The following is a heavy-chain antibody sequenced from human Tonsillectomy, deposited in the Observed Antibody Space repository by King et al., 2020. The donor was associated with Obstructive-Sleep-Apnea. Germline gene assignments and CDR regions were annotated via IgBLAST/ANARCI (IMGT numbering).Heavy chain of an antibody. CDR1: GFTYRSYD. CDR2: IGTAGDT. J-gene: IGHJ6*02. CDR3: VRGIGSGFWSGPNVYAMDV. Sequence: VHLVESGGGLVQPGGSLRLSCAASGFTYRSYDMHWVRQVTGKGLEWVSGIGTAGDTYYPDSVKGRFTVSRENAENSLHLQMNSLRAGDTAVYYCVRGIGSGFWSGPNVYAMDVWGQGTTVTVSS. V-gene: IGHV3-13*04. D-gene: IGHD3-3*01.